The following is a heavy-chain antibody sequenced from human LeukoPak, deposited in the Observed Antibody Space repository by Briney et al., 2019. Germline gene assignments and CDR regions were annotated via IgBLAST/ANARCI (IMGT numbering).Heavy chain of an antibody. CDR3: VKVIYCNGDSCYGEYFQH. V-gene: IGHV3-30*02. J-gene: IGHJ1*01. Sequence: GRSLRLSCAASGFTFSHFGMHWVRQAPGKGLEWVAFIRYDGTNRYYADLGKGRFTISRDNSKNTLYLQMNSLRAEDTAVYYCVKVIYCNGDSCYGEYFQHWGQGTLVTVSS. CDR1: GFTFSHFG. CDR2: IRYDGTNR. D-gene: IGHD2-15*01.